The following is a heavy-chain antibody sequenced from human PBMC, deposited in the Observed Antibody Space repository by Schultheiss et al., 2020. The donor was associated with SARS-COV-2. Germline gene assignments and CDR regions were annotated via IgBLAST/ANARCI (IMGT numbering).Heavy chain of an antibody. J-gene: IGHJ3*02. CDR2: IYYSGST. CDR1: GGSISSYY. Sequence: LSLTCTVSGGSISSYYWSWIRQHPGKGLEWIGYIYYSGSTYYNPSLKSRVTISVDTSKNQFSLKLSSVTAADTAVYYCAREAPLYCSSTSCRLHDAFDIWGQGTMVTVSS. D-gene: IGHD2-2*01. V-gene: IGHV4-31*03. CDR3: AREAPLYCSSTSCRLHDAFDI.